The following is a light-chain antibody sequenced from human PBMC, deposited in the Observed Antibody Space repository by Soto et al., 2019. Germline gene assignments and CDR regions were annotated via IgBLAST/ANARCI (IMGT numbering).Light chain of an antibody. CDR2: DAS. V-gene: IGKV1-33*01. Sequence: DIQMTQSASSLSASVGDRVTITCQASQDINDRLNWYQQKPGKAPKILISDASSLETGVPSRFSGDGSGTDLTLTINNLQPEDFATYHWQQFDSLPYTFGQGTSLEI. CDR1: QDINDR. J-gene: IGKJ2*01. CDR3: QQFDSLPYT.